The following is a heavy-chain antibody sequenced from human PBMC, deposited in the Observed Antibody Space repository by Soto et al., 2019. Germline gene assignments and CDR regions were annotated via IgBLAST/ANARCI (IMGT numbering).Heavy chain of an antibody. D-gene: IGHD4-17*01. CDR1: GFTFNSYN. CDR3: ARADYGDYYYFAMDV. CDR2: ISSSSSYM. J-gene: IGHJ6*02. Sequence: PGGSLRLSCAASGFTFNSYNMNWVRQAPGRGLEWVSSISSSSSYMNYADSVKGRFTISRDNANNSLYLQMNSLRVEDTAVYYCARADYGDYYYFAMDVWGQGTAVTVSS. V-gene: IGHV3-21*01.